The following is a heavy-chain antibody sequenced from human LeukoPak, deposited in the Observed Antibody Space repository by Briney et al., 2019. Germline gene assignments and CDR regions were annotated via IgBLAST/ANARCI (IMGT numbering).Heavy chain of an antibody. D-gene: IGHD3-22*01. CDR2: ISWNSGNI. V-gene: IGHV3-9*01. CDR3: AKDMAPSITTIVRAFDY. Sequence: SLRLSCAASGLTFEDYAMHWVRPAPGGGLEWVSGISWNSGNIDYTDSVKGGFPVPRDNAKNSLYLKKDRLRRDDTAFYYCAKDMAPSITTIVRAFDYWGQGTLVTVSS. J-gene: IGHJ4*02. CDR1: GLTFEDYA.